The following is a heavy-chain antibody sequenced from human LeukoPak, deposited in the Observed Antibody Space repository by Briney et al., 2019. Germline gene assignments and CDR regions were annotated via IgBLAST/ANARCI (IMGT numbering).Heavy chain of an antibody. J-gene: IGHJ3*02. CDR3: ARARYDILTGYSDDAFDI. CDR2: IYTSGST. CDR1: AGSISSYY. D-gene: IGHD3-9*01. V-gene: IGHV4-4*07. Sequence: SETLSLTCTVSAGSISSYYWSWIRQPAGKGLEWIGRIYTSGSTNYNPSLKSRVTMSVDTSKNQFSLKLSSVTAADTAVYYCARARYDILTGYSDDAFDIWGQGTMVTVSS.